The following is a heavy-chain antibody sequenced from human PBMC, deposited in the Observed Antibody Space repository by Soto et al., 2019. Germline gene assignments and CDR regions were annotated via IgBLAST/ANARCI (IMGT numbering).Heavy chain of an antibody. CDR1: GYTFTSYG. CDR2: ISAYNGNT. Sequence: GASVKVSCKASGYTFTSYGISWVRQAPGQGLEWMGWISAYNGNTNYAQKLQGRVTMTTDTSTSTAYMELRSLRSDDTAVYYCARDAIRLHPSLRFLEWLPREVKAHDAFDIWGQGTMVTVSS. J-gene: IGHJ3*02. CDR3: ARDAIRLHPSLRFLEWLPREVKAHDAFDI. D-gene: IGHD3-3*01. V-gene: IGHV1-18*01.